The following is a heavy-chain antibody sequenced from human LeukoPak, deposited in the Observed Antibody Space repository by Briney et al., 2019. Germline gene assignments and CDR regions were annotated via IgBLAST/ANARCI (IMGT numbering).Heavy chain of an antibody. J-gene: IGHJ3*02. V-gene: IGHV3-7*01. Sequence: GGSLRLSCAASGFTFSGYWMSWVRQAPRKGLEWVANIKQDGTEKYYVDSVEGRFTISRDNAKNSLFLQMTSLRDEDTAVYSCARTYDILAGYYKSGFDIWGQGTMVTVSS. CDR3: ARTYDILAGYYKSGFDI. CDR2: IKQDGTEK. CDR1: GFTFSGYW. D-gene: IGHD3-9*01.